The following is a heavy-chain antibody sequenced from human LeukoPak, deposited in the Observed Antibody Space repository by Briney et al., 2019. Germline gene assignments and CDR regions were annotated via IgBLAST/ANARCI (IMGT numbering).Heavy chain of an antibody. V-gene: IGHV1-18*01. CDR2: ISPYNGNT. D-gene: IGHD2-8*01. CDR1: GYTFTSFG. J-gene: IGHJ1*01. CDR3: ATCHCTYGVCYGECEYFQH. Sequence: ASVKVTCKASGYTFTSFGISWVRQAPGQGLEWMTWISPYNGNTNYAQKVQGRVTVTTDTSTSTAYMELRSLRSDDTAVYYCATCHCTYGVCYGECEYFQHWGQGTLVTVSS.